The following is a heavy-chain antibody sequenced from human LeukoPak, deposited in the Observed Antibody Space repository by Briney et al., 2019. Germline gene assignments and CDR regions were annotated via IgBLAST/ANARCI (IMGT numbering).Heavy chain of an antibody. V-gene: IGHV4-39*07. CDR2: IYYSGST. CDR3: ARVTAARLLSWFDP. Sequence: SETLSLTCTVSGGSISSSSYYWGWIRQPPGKGLEWIGSIYYSGSTYYNPSLKSRVTISVDTSKNQFSLKLSSVTAADTAVYYCARVTAARLLSWFDPWGQGTLVTVSS. D-gene: IGHD6-6*01. CDR1: GGSISSSSYY. J-gene: IGHJ5*02.